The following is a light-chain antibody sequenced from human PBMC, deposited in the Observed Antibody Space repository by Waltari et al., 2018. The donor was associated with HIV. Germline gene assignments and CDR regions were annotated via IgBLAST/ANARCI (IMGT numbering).Light chain of an antibody. Sequence: DIQMTQSPSTLSASVGDRVTITCRASQSISNWLAWYQQKPGKAPKLLIYKASSLESGVPSRFSGSGSGTEFTLTISSLQPDDFATYYCQQYSSSSLLFGQGTKVEV. CDR2: KAS. CDR1: QSISNW. V-gene: IGKV1-5*03. CDR3: QQYSSSSLL. J-gene: IGKJ1*01.